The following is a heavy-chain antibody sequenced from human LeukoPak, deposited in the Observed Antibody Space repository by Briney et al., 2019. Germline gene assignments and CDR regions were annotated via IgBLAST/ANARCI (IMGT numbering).Heavy chain of an antibody. D-gene: IGHD6-19*01. V-gene: IGHV3-13*01. CDR1: GFSFSSYD. J-gene: IGHJ4*02. CDR3: ARAVAGTDEIDS. CDR2: IGFGGDT. Sequence: GGSLRLSYAGSGFSFSSYDMLWVRQATGKGLEWVSAIGFGGDTYYAGSVKGRFTISRESAKNSFYLQMNSLSAGDTAVYFCARAVAGTDEIDSWGQGTLVTVSS.